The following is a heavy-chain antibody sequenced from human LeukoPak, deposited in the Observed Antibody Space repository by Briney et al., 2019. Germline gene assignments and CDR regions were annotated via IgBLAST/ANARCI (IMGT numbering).Heavy chain of an antibody. V-gene: IGHV3-30*02. CDR3: AKDEADIVVVPAAMAPYSLDY. D-gene: IGHD2-2*01. CDR1: GFTFSSYG. CDR2: IQYDGSNK. Sequence: GGPLRLSCAASGFTFSSYGMHWVRQAPGKGLEWVAFIQYDGSNKYYADSVKGRFTISRDNSKNTLYLQMNSLRAEDTAVYYCAKDEADIVVVPAAMAPYSLDYWGQGTLVTVSS. J-gene: IGHJ4*02.